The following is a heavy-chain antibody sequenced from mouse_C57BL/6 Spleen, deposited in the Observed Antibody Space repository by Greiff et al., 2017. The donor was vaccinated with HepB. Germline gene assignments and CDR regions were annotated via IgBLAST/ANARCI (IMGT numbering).Heavy chain of an antibody. V-gene: IGHV1-20*01. CDR3: ARDDGYPVRAMDY. CDR1: GYSFTGYF. Sequence: EVQLKESGPELVKPGDSVKISCKASGYSFTGYFMNWVMQSHGKSLEWIGRINPYNGDTFYNQKFKGKATLTVDKSSSTAHMELRSLTSEDSAVYYCARDDGYPVRAMDYWGQGTSVTVSS. D-gene: IGHD2-3*01. CDR2: INPYNGDT. J-gene: IGHJ4*01.